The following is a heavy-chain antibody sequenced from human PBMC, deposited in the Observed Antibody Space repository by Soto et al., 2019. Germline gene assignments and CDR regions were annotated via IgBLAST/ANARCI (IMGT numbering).Heavy chain of an antibody. Sequence: GESLKISCAASGFTFSSYAMSWVRQAPGKGLEWVSAISGSGGSTYYADSVKGRFTISRDNSKNTLYLQMSSLRAEDTAVYYCAKVGCSGGSCYSSPHFDYWGQGTLVTVSS. V-gene: IGHV3-23*01. CDR2: ISGSGGST. CDR1: GFTFSSYA. J-gene: IGHJ4*02. D-gene: IGHD2-15*01. CDR3: AKVGCSGGSCYSSPHFDY.